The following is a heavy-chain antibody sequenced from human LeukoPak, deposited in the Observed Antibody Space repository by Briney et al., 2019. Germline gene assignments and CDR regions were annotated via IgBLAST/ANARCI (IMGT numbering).Heavy chain of an antibody. CDR1: GFTFSSHA. Sequence: GGSLRLSCAASGFTFSSHAMSWVRQAPGKGLEWVSAISDSGGSTYYADSVKGRFTISRDNSKNTLYLQMNSLRAEDTAVYYCAKDLYYSNRGGMDVWGQGTTVTVSS. D-gene: IGHD1/OR15-1a*01. V-gene: IGHV3-23*01. CDR2: ISDSGGST. J-gene: IGHJ6*02. CDR3: AKDLYYSNRGGMDV.